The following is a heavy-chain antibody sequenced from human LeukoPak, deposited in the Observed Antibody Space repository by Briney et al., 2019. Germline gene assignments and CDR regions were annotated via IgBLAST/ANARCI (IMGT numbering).Heavy chain of an antibody. CDR3: ARDWAPAAAGSLGP. D-gene: IGHD6-13*01. V-gene: IGHV1-2*06. CDR1: GYTLTDYY. Sequence: ASVKVSCKASGYTLTDYYMHWVRQAPGQGLEWMGRINPNSGGTNYAQKFQGRVTMTRDTSTSTVYMELSSLRSEDTAVYYCARDWAPAAAGSLGPWGQGTLVTVSS. CDR2: INPNSGGT. J-gene: IGHJ5*02.